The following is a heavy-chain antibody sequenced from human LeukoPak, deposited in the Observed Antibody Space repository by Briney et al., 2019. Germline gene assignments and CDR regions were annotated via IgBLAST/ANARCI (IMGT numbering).Heavy chain of an antibody. CDR3: ATGTGSYGVPFDY. Sequence: GGSLRLSCAASGFTFSSYWMSWVRQAPGKGLEWVANIKQDGSEKHYVGSVKGRFTISRDDAKNSLYLQMNSLRAEDTAVYYCATGTGSYGVPFDYWGRGTLVTVSS. D-gene: IGHD6-19*01. CDR1: GFTFSSYW. V-gene: IGHV3-7*01. J-gene: IGHJ4*02. CDR2: IKQDGSEK.